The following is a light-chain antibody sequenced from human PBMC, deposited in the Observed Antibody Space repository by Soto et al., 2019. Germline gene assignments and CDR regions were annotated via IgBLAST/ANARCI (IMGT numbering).Light chain of an antibody. CDR3: QQYNNWS. CDR1: QGVSGY. Sequence: EIVMTQSPATLSLSPGDRAILSCRASQGVSGYLDWFHQKPGQAPRLLIYAASTRATGIPARFSGSGSGTEFTLTISSLQSEDFAVYYCQQYNNWSFGQGTRLEIK. CDR2: AAS. J-gene: IGKJ5*01. V-gene: IGKV3-15*01.